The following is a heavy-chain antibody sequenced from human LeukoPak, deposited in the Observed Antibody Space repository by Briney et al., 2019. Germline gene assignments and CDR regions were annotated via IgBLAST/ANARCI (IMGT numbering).Heavy chain of an antibody. V-gene: IGHV1-2*02. CDR2: INPNSGGT. CDR1: GYTFTGYY. J-gene: IGHJ5*02. CDR3: ARQSCSGGSCYSGWFDP. D-gene: IGHD2-15*01. Sequence: ASVKVSCKASGYTFTGYYMHWVRQAPGQGLEWMGWINPNSGGTNYAQKFQGRVTMTRDTSISTAYMELSRLRSDDTAAYYCARQSCSGGSCYSGWFDPWGQGTLVTVSS.